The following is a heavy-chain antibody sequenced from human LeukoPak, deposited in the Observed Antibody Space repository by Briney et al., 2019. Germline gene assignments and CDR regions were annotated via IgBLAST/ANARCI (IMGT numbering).Heavy chain of an antibody. Sequence: GGSLRLSCAASGFTFSSYSVNWVRQAPGKGLEWVSSISSSSSYIYYADSVKGRFTISRDNAKNSLYLQMNSLRAEDTAVYYCARGARGSGWRGFDYWGQGTLVTVSS. CDR2: ISSSSSYI. J-gene: IGHJ4*02. V-gene: IGHV3-21*01. D-gene: IGHD6-19*01. CDR1: GFTFSSYS. CDR3: ARGARGSGWRGFDY.